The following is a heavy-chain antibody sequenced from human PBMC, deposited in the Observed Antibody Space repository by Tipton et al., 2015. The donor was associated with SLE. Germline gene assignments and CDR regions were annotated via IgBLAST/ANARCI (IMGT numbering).Heavy chain of an antibody. V-gene: IGHV4/OR15-8*02. CDR2: IYHSGNV. Sequence: TLSLTCDVSGGSISSGNWWTWVRQPPGKGLEWIGEIYHSGNVNYKASLRSRVTLSIDKFRNQFSMMLTSVTAADTAVYYCAGVSSSTRYSFPFDFWGQGVLVTVSA. D-gene: IGHD2-21*01. CDR3: AGVSSSTRYSFPFDF. J-gene: IGHJ4*02. CDR1: GGSISSGNW.